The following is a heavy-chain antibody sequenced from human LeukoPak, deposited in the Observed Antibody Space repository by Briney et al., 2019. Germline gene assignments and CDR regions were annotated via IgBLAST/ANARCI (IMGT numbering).Heavy chain of an antibody. CDR2: IYSGSGT. Sequence: GGSLRLSCVVSGFTVSTNYMTWVRQAPGKGLEWVSLIYSGSGTSYADSVKGRFTISRDNAKNSLYLQMNSLRAEDTAVYYCASAVGVWGTYHKSYYFDYWGQGTLVTVSS. V-gene: IGHV3-66*01. D-gene: IGHD3-16*02. J-gene: IGHJ4*02. CDR3: ASAVGVWGTYHKSYYFDY. CDR1: GFTVSTNY.